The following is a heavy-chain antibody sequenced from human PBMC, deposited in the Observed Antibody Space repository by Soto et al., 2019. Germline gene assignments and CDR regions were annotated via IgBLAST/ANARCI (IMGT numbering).Heavy chain of an antibody. CDR2: IYSGGST. J-gene: IGHJ6*02. Sequence: EVQLVESGGGLIEPGGSLRLSCVASVFSVSNNYMSWVRQAPGKGLEWVSVIYSGGSTYYADSVKGRFTISRDNSRNTVYLQTNSLRAEDTAVYYCARGGGVAVRPHYYYYGMDVWGQGTTVTVSS. CDR3: ARGGGVAVRPHYYYYGMDV. V-gene: IGHV3-53*01. D-gene: IGHD6-6*01. CDR1: VFSVSNNY.